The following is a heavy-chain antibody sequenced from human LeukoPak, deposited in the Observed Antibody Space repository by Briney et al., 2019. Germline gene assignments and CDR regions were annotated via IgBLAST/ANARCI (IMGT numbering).Heavy chain of an antibody. D-gene: IGHD3-10*02. CDR3: STAMFA. CDR2: IKSKTDGGTT. Sequence: TGGSLRLSCAASGFTFSVYWMTWVRQAPGKGLEWVGRIKSKTDGGTTDYAAVVKGRFTISRDDSKNTLYLQMPSLRTEDTAVYYCSTAMFAWGQGTLVTVSS. V-gene: IGHV3-15*01. CDR1: GFTFSVYW. J-gene: IGHJ4*02.